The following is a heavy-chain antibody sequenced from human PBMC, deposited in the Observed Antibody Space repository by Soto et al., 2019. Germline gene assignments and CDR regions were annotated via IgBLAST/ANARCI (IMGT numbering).Heavy chain of an antibody. J-gene: IGHJ5*02. D-gene: IGHD2-15*01. Sequence: SETLSLTCTVSGGSISSYYWSWIRQPPGKGLEWIGYIYCSGSTNYNPSLKSRVTISVDTSKNQFSLKLSSVTAADTAVYYCARSFPGYCSGGSCYPYNWFDPWGQGTLVTVSS. CDR3: ARSFPGYCSGGSCYPYNWFDP. CDR2: IYCSGST. V-gene: IGHV4-59*08. CDR1: GGSISSYY.